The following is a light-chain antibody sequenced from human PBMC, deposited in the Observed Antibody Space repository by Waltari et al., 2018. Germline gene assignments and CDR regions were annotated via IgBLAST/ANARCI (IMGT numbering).Light chain of an antibody. V-gene: IGLV3-1*01. J-gene: IGLJ2*01. CDR1: KLGSKY. Sequence: SFELTQSPSVSVSLGQTAPLTCAGDKLGSKYVSWYKQKPGQSPVLVVYQDNRRPSWIPERFSGSNSGSTATLIISGTQAMDEADYYCQAWDSTTAVFGGGTKLTVL. CDR2: QDN. CDR3: QAWDSTTAV.